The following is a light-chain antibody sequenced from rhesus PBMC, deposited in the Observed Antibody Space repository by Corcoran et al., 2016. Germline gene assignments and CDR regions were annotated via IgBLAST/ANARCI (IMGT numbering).Light chain of an antibody. CDR2: DAA. Sequence: DIQMTQSPSSLSASVGDTVTITCQASQGISKYLAWYQQKPGKAPKLLSYDAATLQSGVPSRFSGSGSGLEFTLTISSLQPEDFATYYCQQHNSYPPLTFGGGTKVELK. J-gene: IGKJ4*01. CDR1: QGISKY. V-gene: IGKV1-25*01. CDR3: QQHNSYPPLT.